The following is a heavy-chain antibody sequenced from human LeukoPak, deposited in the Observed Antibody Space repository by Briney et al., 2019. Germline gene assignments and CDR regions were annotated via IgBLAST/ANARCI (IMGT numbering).Heavy chain of an antibody. J-gene: IGHJ4*02. D-gene: IGHD2-2*01. Sequence: SETLSLTCTVSGGSISSGGYYWSWIRQHPGKGLEWIGYIYYSGSTYYNPSLKSRVTISVDRSKNQFSLKLSSVTAADTAVYYCTRGRSTSCYYSWGQGTLVTVSS. V-gene: IGHV4-31*03. CDR3: TRGRSTSCYYS. CDR1: GGSISSGGYY. CDR2: IYYSGST.